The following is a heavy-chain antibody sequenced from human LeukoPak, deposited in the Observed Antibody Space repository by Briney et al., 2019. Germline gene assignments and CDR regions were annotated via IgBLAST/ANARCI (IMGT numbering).Heavy chain of an antibody. D-gene: IGHD2-2*01. CDR3: ARQTNSCHDY. J-gene: IGHJ4*02. CDR2: VRRNYET. CDR1: GFTLSGSH. Sequence: PGGSLRLSCAASGFTLSGSHMHWVRQAPGKGLEWVGHVRRNYETAYGASVKGGFTISRDDSENTAYLHMNNLKTEDTAIYFCARQTNSCHDYWGQGTLVTVSS. V-gene: IGHV3-73*01.